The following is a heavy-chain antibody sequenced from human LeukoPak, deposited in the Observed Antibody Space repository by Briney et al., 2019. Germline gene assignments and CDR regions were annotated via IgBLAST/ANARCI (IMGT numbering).Heavy chain of an antibody. V-gene: IGHV3-23*01. CDR1: GFTFSSYA. CDR2: ISGSGGST. CDR3: ARAAGSGDYVWRFDS. D-gene: IGHD3-10*01. J-gene: IGHJ5*01. Sequence: GGSLRLSCAASGFTFSSYAMSWVRQAPGKGLEWVSAISGSGGSTYYADPVIGRFVISRDNSKSTMYLQMNSLRAEDTAVYYCARAAGSGDYVWRFDSWGQGTLVTVSS.